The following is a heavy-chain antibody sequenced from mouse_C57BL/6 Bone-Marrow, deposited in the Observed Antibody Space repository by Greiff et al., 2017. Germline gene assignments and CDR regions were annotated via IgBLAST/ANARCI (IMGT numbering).Heavy chain of an antibody. CDR1: GFNIKDDY. Sequence: EVKLQESGAELVRPGASVKLSCTASGFNIKDDYMHWVKQRPEQGLEWIGWIDPENGDTEYASKFQGKATITADTSSNTAYLQLSSLTSEDTAVYYCTTCTIVTRMDYWGQGTSVTVSS. D-gene: IGHD2-5*01. V-gene: IGHV14-4*01. J-gene: IGHJ4*01. CDR3: TTCTIVTRMDY. CDR2: IDPENGDT.